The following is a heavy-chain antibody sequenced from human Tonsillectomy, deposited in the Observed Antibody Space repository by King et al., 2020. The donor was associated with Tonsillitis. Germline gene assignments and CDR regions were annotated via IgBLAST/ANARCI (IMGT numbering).Heavy chain of an antibody. CDR3: ARDHTGSSGWYYHYYYGMDV. CDR1: GGTFSSYA. Sequence: QLVQSGAEVKKPGSSVKVSCKASGGTFSSYAISWVRQAPGQGLEWMGGIIPIFGTANYAQKFQGRVTITADESTSTAYMELSSLRSEDTAVYYCARDHTGSSGWYYHYYYGMDVWGLGTTVTVSS. V-gene: IGHV1-69*12. D-gene: IGHD6-19*01. J-gene: IGHJ6*02. CDR2: IIPIFGTA.